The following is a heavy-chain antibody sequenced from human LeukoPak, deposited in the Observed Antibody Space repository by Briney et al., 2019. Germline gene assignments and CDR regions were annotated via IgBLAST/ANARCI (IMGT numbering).Heavy chain of an antibody. V-gene: IGHV4-61*02. Sequence: SETLSLTCTVSGDSISSGDYYWSWIRQPAGKGLEWIGRISSSGSTNYNPSLKSRVTISVDTSKNQFSLKLSSVTAADTAVYYCARGGLRYFRDAFDIWGQGTMVTVSS. CDR2: ISSSGST. J-gene: IGHJ3*02. D-gene: IGHD3-9*01. CDR3: ARGGLRYFRDAFDI. CDR1: GDSISSGDYY.